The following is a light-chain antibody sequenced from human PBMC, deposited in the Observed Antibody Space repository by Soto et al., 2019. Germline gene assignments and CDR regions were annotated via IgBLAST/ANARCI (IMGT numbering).Light chain of an antibody. Sequence: EIVVTQSPGTLSLSPGERATLSCRARQSVSSNYLAWYQQKPGQAPRLLIYGASSRASEIPDRFSGSGSGTDFTLIISSLEPEDFAMDSCQQYGNTPLTFGPGTKVDV. CDR1: QSVSSNY. J-gene: IGKJ3*01. CDR3: QQYGNTPLT. V-gene: IGKV3-20*01. CDR2: GAS.